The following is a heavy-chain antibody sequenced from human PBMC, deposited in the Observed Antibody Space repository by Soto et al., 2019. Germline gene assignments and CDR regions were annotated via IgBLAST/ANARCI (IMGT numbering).Heavy chain of an antibody. J-gene: IGHJ4*02. V-gene: IGHV1-69*13. CDR2: MIPIFCTE. Sequence: SXKVSCKASGGTXTSYAIGVVRQATGQGLEWMGGMIPIFCTENYAQKFQGRVTITAEESTSTAYMEMSRMRSEDTAVYYCARDEGPRRFDYWGQGTLGTVS. CDR3: ARDEGPRRFDY. CDR1: GGTXTSYA.